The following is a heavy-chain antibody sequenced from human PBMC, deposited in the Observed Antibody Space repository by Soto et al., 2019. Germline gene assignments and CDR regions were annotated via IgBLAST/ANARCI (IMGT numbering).Heavy chain of an antibody. J-gene: IGHJ4*02. V-gene: IGHV1-2*04. CDR1: GYTFTGYY. D-gene: IGHD3-10*01. CDR2: INPNSGGT. Sequence: ASVKVSCKASGYTFTGYYMHWVRQAPGQGLEWMGWINPNSGGTKYAQKFQGWVTMTRDTSISTAYMELSRLRSDDTAVYYCARSFGWFGELYYFDCWGQGTLVTVSS. CDR3: ARSFGWFGELYYFDC.